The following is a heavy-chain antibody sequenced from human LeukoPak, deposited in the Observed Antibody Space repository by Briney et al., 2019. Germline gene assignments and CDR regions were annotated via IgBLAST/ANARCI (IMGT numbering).Heavy chain of an antibody. J-gene: IGHJ4*02. V-gene: IGHV3-53*01. CDR1: GFSVSNTY. CDR3: AKEDYGDFSGYFDY. D-gene: IGHD4-17*01. CDR2: IYSGGNT. Sequence: PGGSLRLSCAASGFSVSNTYMSWVRQAPGKGLEWVSIIYSGGNTYYADSVKGRFTISRDNSKNTLYLQMNRLRPEDTAVYYCAKEDYGDFSGYFDYWGQGTLVTVSS.